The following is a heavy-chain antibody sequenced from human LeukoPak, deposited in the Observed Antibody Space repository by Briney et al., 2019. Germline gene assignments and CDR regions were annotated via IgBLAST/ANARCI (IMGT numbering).Heavy chain of an antibody. CDR1: GGSINNYY. CDR2: IFYTRSV. D-gene: IGHD6-6*01. J-gene: IGHJ5*02. CDR3: ARQSISSLTFEP. V-gene: IGHV4-59*08. Sequence: SETLSLTCTVSGGSINNYYWSWIRQPPGQGLEWIGYIFYTRSVNYNPSLKSRVTISADTSRNQFSLGLNSVTAADTAVYYCARQSISSLTFEPWGQGILVTVSS.